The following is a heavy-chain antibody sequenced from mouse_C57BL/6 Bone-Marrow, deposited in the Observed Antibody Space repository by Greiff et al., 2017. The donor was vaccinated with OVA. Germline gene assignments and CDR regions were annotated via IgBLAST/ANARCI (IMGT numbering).Heavy chain of an antibody. CDR1: GYTFTSYW. J-gene: IGHJ4*01. D-gene: IGHD1-1*01. V-gene: IGHV1-69*01. CDR2: IDPSDSYT. Sequence: QVQLQQPGAELVMPGASVKLSCKASGYTFTSYWMHWVKQRPGQGLEWIGEIDPSDSYTNYNQKFKGKSTLTVDKSSSTAYMQLSSLTSEDAAVDYCARDTTVVAVNYAMDYWGQGTSVTVSS. CDR3: ARDTTVVAVNYAMDY.